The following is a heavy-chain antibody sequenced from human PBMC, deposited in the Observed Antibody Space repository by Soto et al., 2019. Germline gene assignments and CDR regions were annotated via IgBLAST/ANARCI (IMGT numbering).Heavy chain of an antibody. Sequence: QVQLVESGGGVVRPGRSLRLYCVASEFSFSAYGMHCVRLAPGKGLQWVAVISYDGNDKYYADSVKGRFTISRDDSKNTLYLHMHIMRREDTAIYYCARWKPVTTGHSYYDLDVWVKGTTVTVSS. J-gene: IGHJ6*03. CDR1: EFSFSAYG. CDR2: ISYDGNDK. CDR3: ARWKPVTTGHSYYDLDV. D-gene: IGHD4-17*01. V-gene: IGHV3-30*03.